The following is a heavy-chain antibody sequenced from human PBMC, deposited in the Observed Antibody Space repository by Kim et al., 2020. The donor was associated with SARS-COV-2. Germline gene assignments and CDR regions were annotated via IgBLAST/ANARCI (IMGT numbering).Heavy chain of an antibody. J-gene: IGHJ6*02. Sequence: GGSLRLSCAASGFTFSSYSMNWVRQAPGKGLEWVSYISSSSSTIYYADSVKGRFTISRDNAKNSLYLQMYSLRAEDTAVYYCATVAGGSYYVNYYYGMDVWGQGTTVTVSS. CDR2: ISSSSSTI. D-gene: IGHD1-26*01. V-gene: IGHV3-48*04. CDR3: ATVAGGSYYVNYYYGMDV. CDR1: GFTFSSYS.